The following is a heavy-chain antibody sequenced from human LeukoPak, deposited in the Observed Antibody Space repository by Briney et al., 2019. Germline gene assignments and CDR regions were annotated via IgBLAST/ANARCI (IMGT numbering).Heavy chain of an antibody. CDR2: ISSSSSSM. CDR3: ARGRGLTTVSLYSDY. J-gene: IGHJ4*02. CDR1: GFTFSTYS. V-gene: IGHV3-21*01. D-gene: IGHD4-17*01. Sequence: KSGGSLRLSCAASGFTFSTYSMNWIRQAPGKGLEWVSSISSSSSSMYYADTVKGRFTISRDNAKNSLFLQMNSLRAEDTAVYYCARGRGLTTVSLYSDYWGQGTLVTVSS.